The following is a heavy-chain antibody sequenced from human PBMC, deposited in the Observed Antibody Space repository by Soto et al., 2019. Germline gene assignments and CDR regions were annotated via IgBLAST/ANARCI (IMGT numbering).Heavy chain of an antibody. CDR1: GFTFSGSA. CDR3: TSQEYSGYDSLHY. Sequence: EVQLVESGGGLVQPGGSLKLSCAASGFTFSGSAMHWVHQASGKGLEWVGRIRSKANSYATAYAASVKGRFTISRDDSKNTAYLQMNSLKTEDTAVYYCTSQEYSGYDSLHYWGQGTLVTVSS. J-gene: IGHJ4*02. CDR2: IRSKANSYAT. D-gene: IGHD5-12*01. V-gene: IGHV3-73*01.